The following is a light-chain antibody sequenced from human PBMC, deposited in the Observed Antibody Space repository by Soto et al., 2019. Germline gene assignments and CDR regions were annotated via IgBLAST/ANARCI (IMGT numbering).Light chain of an antibody. CDR2: LAS. CDR1: QSVLYSSNNKNY. Sequence: DIVMTQSPDSLAVSLGERATINCKSSQSVLYSSNNKNYLAWYQQKPGQPPKLLMYLASTRESGVPDRFSGSRSWTDFTPNISSLKAQDGAVDESQQYYSTPYTFGMGTKLETK. J-gene: IGKJ2*01. CDR3: QQYYSTPYT. V-gene: IGKV4-1*01.